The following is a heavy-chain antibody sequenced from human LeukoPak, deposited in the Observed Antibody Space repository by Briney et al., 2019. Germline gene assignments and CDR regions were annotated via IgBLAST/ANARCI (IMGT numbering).Heavy chain of an antibody. CDR3: ARVRGGSLDY. D-gene: IGHD2-15*01. CDR1: GGSFSGYY. CDR2: INHSGST. V-gene: IGHV4-34*01. Sequence: SETLSLTCAVYGGSFSGYYWSWIRQPPGKGLEWIGEINHSGSTNYNPSLKSRVTISVDKSKNQFSLKLSSVTAADTAVYYCARVRGGSLDYWGQGTLVTVSS. J-gene: IGHJ4*02.